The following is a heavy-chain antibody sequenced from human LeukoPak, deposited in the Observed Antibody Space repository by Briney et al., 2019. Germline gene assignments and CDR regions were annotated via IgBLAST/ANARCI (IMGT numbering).Heavy chain of an antibody. Sequence: GRSLRLSCAASGFTFSSYAMHWVRQAPGKGLEWVAVISYDGSNKYYADSVKGRFTISRDNSKNTLYLQMNSLRAEDTAVYYCAREVDSSGPNGGGAFDIWGQGTMVTVSS. V-gene: IGHV3-30-3*01. CDR3: AREVDSSGPNGGGAFDI. J-gene: IGHJ3*02. D-gene: IGHD3-22*01. CDR1: GFTFSSYA. CDR2: ISYDGSNK.